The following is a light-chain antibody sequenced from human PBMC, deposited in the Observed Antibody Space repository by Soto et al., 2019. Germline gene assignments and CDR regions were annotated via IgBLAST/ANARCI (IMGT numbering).Light chain of an antibody. CDR3: QQYNSYPWT. Sequence: IQLTQPPSSLSASFGDRVTITCRASQDIAIYLAWYQQKPGEAPKLLIYAASTLYGGVPSRFSGSGSGTEFTLTISSLQPADFATYYCQQYNSYPWTFGQGTKVDIK. CDR1: QDIAIY. CDR2: AAS. V-gene: IGKV1-9*01. J-gene: IGKJ1*01.